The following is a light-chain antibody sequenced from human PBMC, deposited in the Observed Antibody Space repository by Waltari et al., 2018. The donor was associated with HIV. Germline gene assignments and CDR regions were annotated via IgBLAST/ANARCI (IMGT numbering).Light chain of an antibody. CDR3: QSYDNTVNGWV. CDR1: SPNIGTNYD. J-gene: IGLJ3*02. Sequence: QSVLTQPPSVSGAPGQNVTVSCTGSSPNIGTNYDVHWYQFLPGEVPKLLIYGNTIRPAGVPGRFSGSSSGTSASLAITGLQPADEADYYCQSYDNTVNGWVFGGGTRVTV. V-gene: IGLV1-40*01. CDR2: GNT.